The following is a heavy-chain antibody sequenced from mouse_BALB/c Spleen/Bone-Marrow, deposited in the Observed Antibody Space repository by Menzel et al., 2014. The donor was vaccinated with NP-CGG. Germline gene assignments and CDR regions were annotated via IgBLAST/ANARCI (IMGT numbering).Heavy chain of an antibody. V-gene: IGHV4-1*02. CDR1: GFDFSTFW. Sequence: EVKLVESGGGLVQPGGSLTLSCAASGFDFSTFWMSWVRQAPGKGLEWIGEINPDRSTINYRPSLKDKFIISRDNAKNTLYLLMSKVRSEDTALYYCARLHYYGYGAYWGQGTLVTVSA. CDR2: INPDRSTI. CDR3: ARLHYYGYGAY. D-gene: IGHD1-2*01. J-gene: IGHJ3*01.